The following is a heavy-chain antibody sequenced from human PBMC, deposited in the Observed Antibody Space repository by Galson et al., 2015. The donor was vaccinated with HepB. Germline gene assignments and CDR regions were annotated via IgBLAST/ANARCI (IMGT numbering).Heavy chain of an antibody. V-gene: IGHV3-48*01. D-gene: IGHD3-10*01. Sequence: SLRLSCAASGFTFSNYALNWVRLAPGKGLEWLSFIDSSSRTIYYSDSVEGRFTISRDNAKNSLYLQMNSLRAEDTAIYYCTRSGGSFDYWGQGSLVTVSS. J-gene: IGHJ4*02. CDR2: IDSSSRTI. CDR3: TRSGGSFDY. CDR1: GFTFSNYA.